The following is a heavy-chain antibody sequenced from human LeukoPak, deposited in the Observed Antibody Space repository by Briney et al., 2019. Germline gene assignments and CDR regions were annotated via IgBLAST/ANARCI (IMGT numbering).Heavy chain of an antibody. V-gene: IGHV4-59*12. J-gene: IGHJ6*02. CDR3: AREARYSDPPPYYYYGMDV. Sequence: PSETLSLTCTVSGGSISSYYWSWIRQPPGKGLEWIGYIYYSGSTNYNPSLKSRVTIPVDTSKNQFSLKLSSVTAADTAVYYCAREARYSDPPPYYYYGMDVWGQGTTVTVSS. CDR1: GGSISSYY. CDR2: IYYSGST. D-gene: IGHD3-16*02.